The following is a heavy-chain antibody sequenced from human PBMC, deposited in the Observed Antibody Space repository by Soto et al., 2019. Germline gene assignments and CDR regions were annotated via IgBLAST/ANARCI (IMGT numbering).Heavy chain of an antibody. CDR3: ARVNGDGWDIFDS. Sequence: QVHLVESGGGVVQPGKSLRLSCAASGFTFAGHGMHWVRQAPGKGLEWVAVIWNDGNKKYYADSVKGRFTISRDNSQNTLYLQRYSLRVEDTAVYSCARVNGDGWDIFDSWGPGTLVTVSS. V-gene: IGHV3-33*01. CDR2: IWNDGNKK. D-gene: IGHD6-19*01. CDR1: GFTFAGHG. J-gene: IGHJ4*01.